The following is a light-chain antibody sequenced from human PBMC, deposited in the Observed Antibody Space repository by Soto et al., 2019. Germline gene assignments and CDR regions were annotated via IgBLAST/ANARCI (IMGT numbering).Light chain of an antibody. CDR1: TGAVTSSHY. V-gene: IGLV7-46*01. J-gene: IGLJ2*01. CDR2: ETS. Sequence: QAEVTQEPSLTVSPGGTVTLTCGCSTGAVTSSHYPYWFQQKPGQAPRTLIYETSNKYSWTPARFSGSLLGDKAALTLSGAQPEDEAEYYCLLSYSDTRSGVFGGGTKLTVL. CDR3: LLSYSDTRSGV.